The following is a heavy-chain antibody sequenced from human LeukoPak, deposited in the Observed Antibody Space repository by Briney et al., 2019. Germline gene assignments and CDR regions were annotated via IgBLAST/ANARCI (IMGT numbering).Heavy chain of an antibody. D-gene: IGHD3-22*01. Sequence: PGGSLRLSCAASGFTFSSYSMNWVRQAPGKGLEWVSSISSSSSYIYYADSVKGRFTISRDNAKNSLYLQMNSLRAEDTAVYYCARDTRPPYYYDSSGYSIDYWGQGTLVTVSS. CDR3: ARDTRPPYYYDSSGYSIDY. J-gene: IGHJ4*02. V-gene: IGHV3-21*01. CDR2: ISSSSSYI. CDR1: GFTFSSYS.